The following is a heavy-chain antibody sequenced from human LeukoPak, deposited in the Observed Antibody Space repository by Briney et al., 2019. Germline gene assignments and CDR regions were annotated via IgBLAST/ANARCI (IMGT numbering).Heavy chain of an antibody. CDR3: ARDRMVYTY. CDR2: IRDSGRSS. CDR1: GFTFSNYS. J-gene: IGHJ4*02. Sequence: GGALRRSCAASGFTFSNYSMSWVRHAPGGGVGWVSAIRDSGRSSHYADSVKGRFTISTDNSKNTLYLQMNSLRAEETAVYYCARDRMVYTYWGQGTLVTVSS. D-gene: IGHD3-10*01. V-gene: IGHV3-23*01.